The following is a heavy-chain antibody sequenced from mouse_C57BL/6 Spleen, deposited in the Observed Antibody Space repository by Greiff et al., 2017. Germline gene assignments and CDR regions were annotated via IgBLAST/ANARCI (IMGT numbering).Heavy chain of an antibody. J-gene: IGHJ2*01. D-gene: IGHD1-1*01. CDR3: TRGDGSSRGYFDY. Sequence: QVQLQQSGAELVRPGASVTLSCKASGYTFTDYEMHWVKQTPVHGLEWIGAIDPETGGTAYNQKFKGKAILTADKSSSTAYMELRSLTSEDSAVYYCTRGDGSSRGYFDYWGQGTTLTVSS. CDR1: GYTFTDYE. CDR2: IDPETGGT. V-gene: IGHV1-15*01.